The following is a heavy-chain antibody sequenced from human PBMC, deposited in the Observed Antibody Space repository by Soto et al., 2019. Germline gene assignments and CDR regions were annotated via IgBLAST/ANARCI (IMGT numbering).Heavy chain of an antibody. CDR2: ISGSGGST. CDR1: GFTFSSYA. D-gene: IGHD3-22*01. CDR3: AKAITMIVVVITDEYYFDY. Sequence: EVQLLESGGGLVQPGGSLRLSCEASGFTFSSYAMSWVRQAPGKGLEWVSAISGSGGSTYYADSVKGRFTISRDNSKNTLYLQMNSLRAEDTAVYYCAKAITMIVVVITDEYYFDYWGQGTLVTVSS. J-gene: IGHJ4*02. V-gene: IGHV3-23*01.